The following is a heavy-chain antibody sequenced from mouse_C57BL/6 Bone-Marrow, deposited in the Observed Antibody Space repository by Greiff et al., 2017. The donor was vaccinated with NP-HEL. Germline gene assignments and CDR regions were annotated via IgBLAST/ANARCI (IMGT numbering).Heavy chain of an antibody. Sequence: EVQLKESGEGLVKPGGSLKLSCAASGFTFSSYAMSWVRQTPEKRLEWVAYISSGGDYIYYADTVKGRFTISRDNARNTLYLQMSSLKSEDTAMYYCTRDGWGLFAYWGQGTLVTVSA. D-gene: IGHD1-1*02. V-gene: IGHV5-9-1*02. J-gene: IGHJ3*01. CDR3: TRDGWGLFAY. CDR2: ISSGGDYI. CDR1: GFTFSSYA.